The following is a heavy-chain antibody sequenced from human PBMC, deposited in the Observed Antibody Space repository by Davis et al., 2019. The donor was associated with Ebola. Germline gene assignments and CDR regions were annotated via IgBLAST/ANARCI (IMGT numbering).Heavy chain of an antibody. J-gene: IGHJ4*02. D-gene: IGHD2/OR15-2a*01. CDR3: ARDLSLVDY. V-gene: IGHV3-23*01. Sequence: GESLKISCAASGFTFSSYAMSWVRQAPGKGLEWVSAISGSGGSTYYADSVKGRFTISRDNSKNTLYLQRNSLRAEDTAVYYCARDLSLVDYWGQGTLVTVSS. CDR2: ISGSGGST. CDR1: GFTFSSYA.